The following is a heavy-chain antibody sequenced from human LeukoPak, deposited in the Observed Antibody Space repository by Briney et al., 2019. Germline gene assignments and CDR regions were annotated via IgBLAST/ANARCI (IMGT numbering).Heavy chain of an antibody. CDR3: AELGITMIGGV. V-gene: IGHV3-23*01. J-gene: IGHJ6*04. D-gene: IGHD3-10*02. CDR1: GFTFSNYG. CDR2: ISGSGGNT. Sequence: AGGSLRLSCAASGFTFSNYGMSWVRQAPGKGLEWVSTISGSGGNTYYADSVKGRFTISRDTSKNTLYLQMNSPRAEDTAVYYCAELGITMIGGVWGKGTTVTISS.